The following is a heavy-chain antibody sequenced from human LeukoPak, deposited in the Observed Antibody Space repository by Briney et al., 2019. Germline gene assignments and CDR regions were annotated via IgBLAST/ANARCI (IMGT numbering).Heavy chain of an antibody. CDR3: ARRGSSGFY. D-gene: IGHD3-22*01. CDR1: GGSFSGYY. CDR2: INHSGST. V-gene: IGHV4-34*01. J-gene: IGHJ4*02. Sequence: SSGTLSLTCAVYGGSFSGYYWSWIRQPPGKGLEWIGEINHSGSTNYNPSLKSRVTISVDTSKNQFSLKLSSVTAADTAVYYCARRGSSGFYWGQGTLVTVSS.